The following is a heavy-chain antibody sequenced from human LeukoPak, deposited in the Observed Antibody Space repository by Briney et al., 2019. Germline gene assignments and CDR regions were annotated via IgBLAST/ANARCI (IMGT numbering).Heavy chain of an antibody. CDR1: GGTFSSYA. V-gene: IGHV1-69*05. CDR2: IIPIFGTA. J-gene: IGHJ4*02. Sequence: SVKVSCKASGGTFSSYAISWVRQAPGQGLEWMGGIIPIFGTANYAQKLQGRVTMTTDTSTSTAYMELRSLRSDDTAVYYCAREGSSGWYYFDYWGQGTLVTVSS. D-gene: IGHD6-19*01. CDR3: AREGSSGWYYFDY.